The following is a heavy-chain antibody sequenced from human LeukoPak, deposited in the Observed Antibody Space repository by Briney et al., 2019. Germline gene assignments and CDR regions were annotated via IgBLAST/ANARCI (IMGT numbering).Heavy chain of an antibody. CDR2: IYYSGTT. CDR1: GGSISSSSHY. CDR3: VRWQSGSMFHPP. V-gene: IGHV4-39*05. Sequence: KSSETPSLNCTVSGGSISSSSHYWGWIRQPPGKGLEWIGSIYYSGTTAYNPSLKSRVTISVDTSKNQFSLKLSSVTAADTAVYYCVRWQSGSMFHPPWGQGTLVTVSS. D-gene: IGHD5-24*01. J-gene: IGHJ5*02.